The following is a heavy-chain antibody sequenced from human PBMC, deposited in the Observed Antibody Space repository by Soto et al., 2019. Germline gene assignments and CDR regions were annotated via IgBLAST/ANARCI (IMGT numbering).Heavy chain of an antibody. CDR3: ARAFPYYYDSSATYTFAH. Sequence: PGGSLRLSCAASGFTFSSYWMHWVRQAPGKGLVWVSRINSDGSSTSYADSVKGRFTISRDNAKNTLYLQMNSLRAEDTAVYYCARAFPYYYDSSATYTFAHSGQETLLSV. CDR1: GFTFSSYW. D-gene: IGHD3-22*01. CDR2: INSDGSST. V-gene: IGHV3-74*01. J-gene: IGHJ4*01.